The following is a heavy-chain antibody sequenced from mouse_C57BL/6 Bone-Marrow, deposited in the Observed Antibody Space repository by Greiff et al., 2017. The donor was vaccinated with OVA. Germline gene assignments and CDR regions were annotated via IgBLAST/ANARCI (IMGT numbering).Heavy chain of an antibody. V-gene: IGHV1-18*01. CDR1: GYTFTDYN. CDR2: INPNNGGT. J-gene: IGHJ3*01. Sequence: EVQLQQSGPELVKPGASVKIPCKASGYTFTDYNMDWVKQSHGKSLEWIGDINPNNGGTIYNQKFKGKATLTVDKSSSTAYMELRSLTTEDTAVYYCARRRTGTKAWFAYWGQGTLVTVSA. CDR3: ARRRTGTKAWFAY. D-gene: IGHD4-1*01.